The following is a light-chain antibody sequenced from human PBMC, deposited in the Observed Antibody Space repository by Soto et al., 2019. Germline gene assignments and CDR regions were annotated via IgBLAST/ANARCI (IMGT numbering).Light chain of an antibody. J-gene: IGKJ1*01. CDR2: DAS. CDR3: QQRSNWPPWT. CDR1: QSISSY. V-gene: IGKV3-11*01. Sequence: TQSPSSLSASVGDRVTITCRASQSISSYLNWYQQKPGQAPRLLIYDASNRATGIPARFSGSGSGTDFTLTISRLEPADFAAYYCQQRSNWPPWTFGQGTKVDNK.